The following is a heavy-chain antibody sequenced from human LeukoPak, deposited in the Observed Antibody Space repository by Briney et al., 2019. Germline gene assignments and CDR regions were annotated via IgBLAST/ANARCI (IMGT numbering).Heavy chain of an antibody. CDR1: GFTFSSYA. CDR2: IYSGGSI. V-gene: IGHV3-53*01. J-gene: IGHJ3*02. CDR3: ARALNGFDI. Sequence: GGSLRLSCAASGFTFSSYAMSWVRQAPGKGLEWVSVIYSGGSIYYADSVKGRFTISRDNSRNTLYLQMNSLRAEDTAVYYCARALNGFDIWGPGTLVTVSS.